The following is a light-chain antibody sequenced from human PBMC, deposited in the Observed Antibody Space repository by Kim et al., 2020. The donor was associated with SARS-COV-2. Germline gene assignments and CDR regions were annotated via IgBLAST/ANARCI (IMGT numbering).Light chain of an antibody. CDR1: QSMSSS. CDR3: QEYSNWPMYT. V-gene: IGKV3-15*01. J-gene: IGKJ2*01. CDR2: GAS. Sequence: VSPGESATLSCRTSQSMSSSLAWYQQRPGQPPRLLIYGASVRATGIPGRFSGSGSGTEFTLTITSLQSEDFALYHCQEYSNWPMYTFGQGTKLEI.